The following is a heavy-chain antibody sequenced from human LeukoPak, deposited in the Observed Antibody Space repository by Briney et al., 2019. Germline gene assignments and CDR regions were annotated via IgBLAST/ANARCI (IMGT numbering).Heavy chain of an antibody. D-gene: IGHD6-19*01. CDR3: ARGSTSGWYGGFDS. V-gene: IGHV3-33*01. CDR2: IWDDGSNK. Sequence: PGGSLRLSCAASGFTFSSYVMHWVRQAPGKGLEWVTVIWDDGSNKYYADSVKGRFTISRDNSKNTLYLQVNSLRAEDTAVYFCARGSTSGWYGGFDSWGQGTLVTVSS. CDR1: GFTFSSYV. J-gene: IGHJ4*02.